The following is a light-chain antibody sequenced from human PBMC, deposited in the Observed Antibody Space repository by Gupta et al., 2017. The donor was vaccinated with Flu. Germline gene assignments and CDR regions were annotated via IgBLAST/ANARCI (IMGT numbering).Light chain of an antibody. Sequence: SPGTLSLSPGERATLSCRASQSVSSSYLAWYQQKPGQAPRLLIYGASSRATGIPDRFSGSGSGTDFTLTISRREPEDFAVYYCQQYGSSRTWTFGQGTKVEIK. CDR2: GAS. J-gene: IGKJ1*01. CDR3: QQYGSSRTWT. V-gene: IGKV3-20*01. CDR1: QSVSSSY.